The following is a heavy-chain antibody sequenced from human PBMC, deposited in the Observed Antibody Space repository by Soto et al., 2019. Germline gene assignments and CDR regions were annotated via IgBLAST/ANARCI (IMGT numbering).Heavy chain of an antibody. CDR2: IIPIFGTA. J-gene: IGHJ4*02. D-gene: IGHD3-3*01. CDR3: AREITISYYFDY. CDR1: GGTFSSYA. V-gene: IGHV1-69*06. Sequence: SVKVSCKASGGTFSSYAISWVRQAPGQGLEWMGGIIPIFGTANYAQKFQGRVTITADKSTSTAYMELSSLRSEDTAVYYCAREITISYYFDYWGQGTLVTVS.